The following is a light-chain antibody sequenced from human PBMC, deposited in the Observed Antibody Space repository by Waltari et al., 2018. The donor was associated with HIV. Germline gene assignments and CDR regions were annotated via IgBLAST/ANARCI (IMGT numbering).Light chain of an antibody. CDR3: VSYAGVRDRWV. CDR2: EVT. V-gene: IGLV2-8*01. J-gene: IGLJ3*02. CDR1: SSDVGGYNH. Sequence: SALTQPPSASGSPGQSATISCPRTSSDVGGYNHASWYQQHPGKAPRRLVYEVTKRPPGVPNRFSGSKSGNTASLTVSGLQAEDEADYYCVSYAGVRDRWVFGGGTKLTVL.